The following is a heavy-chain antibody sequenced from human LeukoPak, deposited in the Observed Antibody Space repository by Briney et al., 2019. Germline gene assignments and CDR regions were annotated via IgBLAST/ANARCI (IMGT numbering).Heavy chain of an antibody. CDR3: ARSHSSSWAFDY. Sequence: GGSLRLSCAASGFTFSDYYMSWIRQAPGKGLEWVSYISSSGSTLYYADSVKGRFTISRDNAKNSLYLQMNSLRAEDTAVYYCARSHSSSWAFDYWGQGTLVTVSS. J-gene: IGHJ4*02. CDR2: ISSSGSTL. CDR1: GFTFSDYY. D-gene: IGHD6-13*01. V-gene: IGHV3-11*01.